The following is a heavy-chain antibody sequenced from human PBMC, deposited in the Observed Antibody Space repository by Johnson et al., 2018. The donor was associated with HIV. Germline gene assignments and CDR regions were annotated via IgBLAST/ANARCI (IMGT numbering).Heavy chain of an antibody. V-gene: IGHV3-66*01. D-gene: IGHD2-8*01. CDR2: IYSGGST. CDR1: GFTFDDYG. CDR3: ARVKNGAFDI. J-gene: IGHJ3*02. Sequence: VQLVESGGGLVQPGGSLRLSCAASGFTFDDYGMSWVRQAPGKGLEWVSVIYSGGSTYFADSVKGRFPISRDNSKNTLFLQMNSLRVEDTAVYYCARVKNGAFDIWGQGTMVTVSS.